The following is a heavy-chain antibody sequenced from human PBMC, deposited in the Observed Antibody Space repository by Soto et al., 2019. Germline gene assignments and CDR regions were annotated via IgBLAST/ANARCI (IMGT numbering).Heavy chain of an antibody. Sequence: QVHLVESGGGVVQPGRSLRLSCAASGLTCNNHGMHWVRQAPSKGLEWVALIWHDGSNKVYADSVKGRFTISRDNSKNTLNLQMNSLRVEDTAVYYCTRAALKGELLDYWGQGTQVTVSS. D-gene: IGHD1-26*01. V-gene: IGHV3-33*01. CDR1: GLTCNNHG. J-gene: IGHJ4*02. CDR2: IWHDGSNK. CDR3: TRAALKGELLDY.